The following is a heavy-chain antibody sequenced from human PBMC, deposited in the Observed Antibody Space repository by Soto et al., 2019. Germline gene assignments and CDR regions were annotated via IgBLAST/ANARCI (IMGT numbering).Heavy chain of an antibody. CDR3: ATASGDYVGNYYYYGMDV. CDR1: GYTLTELS. D-gene: IGHD4-17*01. J-gene: IGHJ6*02. Sequence: ASVKVSCKVSGYTLTELSMHWVRQAPGKGLEWMGGFDPEDGETIYAQKFQGRVTMTEDTSTDTAYMELSSLRSEDTAVYYCATASGDYVGNYYYYGMDVWGQGTTVTVSS. CDR2: FDPEDGET. V-gene: IGHV1-24*01.